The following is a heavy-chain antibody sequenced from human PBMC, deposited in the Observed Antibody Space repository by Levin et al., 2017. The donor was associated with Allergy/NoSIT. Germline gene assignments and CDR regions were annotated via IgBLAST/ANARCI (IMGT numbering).Heavy chain of an antibody. CDR1: GFPFGSYW. D-gene: IGHD3-9*01. Sequence: GGSLRLSCAASGFPFGSYWMHWVRQAPGKGLLWVSRINTDVSSRTYADSVKGRFTISRDNAKNTLYLQMNSLRAEDTAVYYCARGIREYDILTGYSGWFDPWGQGTLVTVSS. J-gene: IGHJ5*02. CDR2: INTDVSSR. CDR3: ARGIREYDILTGYSGWFDP. V-gene: IGHV3-74*01.